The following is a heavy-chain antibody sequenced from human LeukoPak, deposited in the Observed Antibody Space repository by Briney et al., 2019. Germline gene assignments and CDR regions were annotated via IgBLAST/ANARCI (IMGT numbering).Heavy chain of an antibody. CDR2: IDPSDSYT. J-gene: IGHJ3*02. CDR3: ARHTPGLWFGDNDAFDI. CDR1: GYSFTSYW. Sequence: GESLGISCKGSGYSFTSYWISWVRQMPGKGLEWMGRIDPSDSYTNYSPSFQGHVTISADKSISTAYLQWSSLKASDTAMYYCARHTPGLWFGDNDAFDIWGQGTMVTVSS. V-gene: IGHV5-10-1*01. D-gene: IGHD3-10*01.